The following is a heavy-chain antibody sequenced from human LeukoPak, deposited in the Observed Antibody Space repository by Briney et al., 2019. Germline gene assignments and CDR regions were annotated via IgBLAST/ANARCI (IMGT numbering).Heavy chain of an antibody. D-gene: IGHD4-11*01. Sequence: SETLSLTCTVSGGSISSSSYYWGWIRQPPGKGLEWIGSIYYSGSTYYNPSLKSRVTISVDTSKNQFSLKLSSVTAADTAVYYCARPALGAYSNYVFDYWGQGTLVTVSS. CDR3: ARPALGAYSNYVFDY. CDR2: IYYSGST. CDR1: GGSISSSSYY. V-gene: IGHV4-39*01. J-gene: IGHJ4*02.